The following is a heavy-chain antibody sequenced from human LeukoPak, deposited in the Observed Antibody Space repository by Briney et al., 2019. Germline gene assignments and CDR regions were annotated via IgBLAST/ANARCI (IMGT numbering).Heavy chain of an antibody. CDR1: GYTFSGYY. CDR3: ARVTGYYYESTGYYHHAFDI. D-gene: IGHD3-22*01. CDR2: INPNSGGT. V-gene: IGHV1-2*02. J-gene: IGHJ3*02. Sequence: ASVRVSCKSSGYTFSGYYMHWVRQAPGQGLEWMGWINPNSGGTNYAQEFQGRVTMTRDTPISTAYMEMSRLRFDDTAVYYCARVTGYYYESTGYYHHAFDIWGQGTMVTVSS.